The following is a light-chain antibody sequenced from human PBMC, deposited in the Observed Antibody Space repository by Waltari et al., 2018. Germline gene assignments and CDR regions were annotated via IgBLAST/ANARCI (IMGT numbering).Light chain of an antibody. J-gene: IGKJ5*01. CDR3: MQSLQTPDT. Sequence: EIVLTQCPLSLPVTPGEPASISCTSSQSLLHSNGYTSLDWYLQKPGQSPQLLIYMASKRASGVPDRFSGSGSGTDFTLKISRLEAEDVWVYYCMQSLQTPDTFGQGTRLEIK. V-gene: IGKV2-28*01. CDR2: MAS. CDR1: QSLLHSNGYTS.